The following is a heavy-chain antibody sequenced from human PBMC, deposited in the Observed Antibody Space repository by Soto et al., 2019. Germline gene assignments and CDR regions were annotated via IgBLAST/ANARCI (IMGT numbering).Heavy chain of an antibody. CDR1: GFSFSNFA. Sequence: QVHLVESGGGVVQPGRSLRLSCAASGFSFSNFAMHWVRQAPGKGLEWVAVISHNGINKYSADSVKGRFTISRDSSKNTVYLQMDSLRPEDTAVYYCAKDRFAEYDYWGQGTLVTVSS. V-gene: IGHV3-30*18. CDR2: ISHNGINK. J-gene: IGHJ4*02. CDR3: AKDRFAEYDY.